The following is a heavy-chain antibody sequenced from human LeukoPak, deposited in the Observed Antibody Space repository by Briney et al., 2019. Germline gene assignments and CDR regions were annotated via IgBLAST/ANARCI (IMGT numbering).Heavy chain of an antibody. CDR2: IYHSGST. Sequence: PSETLSLTCTVSGGSISSGSYYWGWIRQPPGKGLEWIGSIYHSGSTYYNPSLKSRVTISVDTSKNQFSLKLSSGTAADTAVYYCASQRSYYGSGVYFDYWGQGTLVTVSS. D-gene: IGHD3-10*01. J-gene: IGHJ4*03. V-gene: IGHV4-39*07. CDR1: GGSISSGSYY. CDR3: ASQRSYYGSGVYFDY.